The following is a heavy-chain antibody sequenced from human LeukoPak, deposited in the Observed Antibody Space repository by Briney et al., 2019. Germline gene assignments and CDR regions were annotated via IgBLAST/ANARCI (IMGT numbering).Heavy chain of an antibody. CDR2: IHYSGSA. CDR3: ARGSRGGYNWFDP. J-gene: IGHJ5*02. V-gene: IGHV4-59*01. CDR1: GGSIGTYY. D-gene: IGHD3-16*01. Sequence: SETLSLTCTVSGGSIGTYYWSWIRQSPGKGLEWIGYIHYSGSANYYPSLKSRVTISVDTSKNQFSLRLNSVTAADTALYYCARGSRGGYNWFDPWGQGTLVIVSS.